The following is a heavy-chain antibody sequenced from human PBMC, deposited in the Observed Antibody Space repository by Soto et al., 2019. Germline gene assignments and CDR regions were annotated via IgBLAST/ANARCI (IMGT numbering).Heavy chain of an antibody. J-gene: IGHJ4*02. D-gene: IGHD7-27*01. V-gene: IGHV4-59*11. Sequence: QVPLQESGPGLVKPSETLSLTCTVSGGSISNHYWSWIRQPPGKGLEWIGYIYYNGNTNYNPSPKSRVTMSVDTSKNQFSLKLSSVTAADTAVYYCARSNWYSEYWGQGTLVTVSS. CDR1: GGSISNHY. CDR2: IYYNGNT. CDR3: ARSNWYSEY.